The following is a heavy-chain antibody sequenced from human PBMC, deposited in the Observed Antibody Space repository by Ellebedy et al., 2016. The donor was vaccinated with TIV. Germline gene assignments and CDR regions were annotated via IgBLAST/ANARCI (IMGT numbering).Heavy chain of an antibody. CDR3: VSSVSVDAFDL. J-gene: IGHJ3*01. D-gene: IGHD3-10*01. Sequence: SETLSLTCAVSGGSLSDNYWTWIRQPPGKGLEWIGYLYYTGSTKYKPSLKCRVTISVNTPRNQFSLNLNSVTAADTSVYYCVSSVSVDAFDLWGQGKMVTVSS. CDR1: GGSLSDNY. CDR2: LYYTGST. V-gene: IGHV4-59*01.